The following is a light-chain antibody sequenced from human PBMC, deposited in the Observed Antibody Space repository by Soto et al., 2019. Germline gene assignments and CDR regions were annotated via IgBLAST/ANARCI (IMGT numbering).Light chain of an antibody. CDR3: QQYNDWPLT. Sequence: EIVLTESPGTLSLSPGKRATLSCRASQSVSSTYLVCYQQKPGPAPRLLIYGASSRATGIPDRFRGSGSGTDFTLTISCLQSEDFALYYCQQYNDWPLTFGQGTKVDIK. J-gene: IGKJ1*01. CDR2: GAS. V-gene: IGKV3-20*01. CDR1: QSVSSTY.